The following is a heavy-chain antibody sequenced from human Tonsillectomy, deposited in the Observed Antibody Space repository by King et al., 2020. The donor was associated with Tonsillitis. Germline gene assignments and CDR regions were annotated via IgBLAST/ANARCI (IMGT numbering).Heavy chain of an antibody. J-gene: IGHJ6*03. CDR3: ARVGSSYYYYMDV. V-gene: IGHV3-33*08. CDR1: GFTFSSYG. Sequence: VQLVESGGGVVQPGRSLRLSCAASGFTFSSYGMHWVRQAPGKGLEWVALIWYDGSCQYYADSVKGRFIISRDNSKNTLYLQVNSLRAEDTAVYYCARVGSSYYYYMDVWGKGTTVTVSS. CDR2: IWYDGSCQ. D-gene: IGHD6-19*01.